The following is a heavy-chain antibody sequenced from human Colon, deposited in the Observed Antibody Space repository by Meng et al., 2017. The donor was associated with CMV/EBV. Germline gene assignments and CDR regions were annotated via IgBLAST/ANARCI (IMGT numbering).Heavy chain of an antibody. CDR1: GFTFSDYY. D-gene: IGHD3-3*01. Sequence: GESLKISCAASGFTFSDYYMNWVRQAPGKGLEWVSSISSSSTIYYADSVKGRFTISRDNAKNSLYLQMNSLRAEDTAVYYCVREMWSNDVWGRGTMVTVSS. J-gene: IGHJ3*01. CDR2: ISSSSTI. CDR3: VREMWSNDV. V-gene: IGHV3-69-1*01.